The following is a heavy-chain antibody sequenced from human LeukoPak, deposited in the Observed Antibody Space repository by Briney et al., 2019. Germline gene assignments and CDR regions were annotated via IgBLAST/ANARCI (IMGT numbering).Heavy chain of an antibody. V-gene: IGHV3-48*03. CDR1: GFTFRSYE. Sequence: PGGSLRLSCAASGFTFRSYEMNWVRQAPGKGLAWVSFISSSGSAMYYADSVKGRFTISRDNAKNSLYLQMNSLRAEDTALYCCVRDGRYCSGGRCFPIWGQGTLVTVST. CDR3: VRDGRYCSGGRCFPI. CDR2: ISSSGSAM. J-gene: IGHJ4*02. D-gene: IGHD2-15*01.